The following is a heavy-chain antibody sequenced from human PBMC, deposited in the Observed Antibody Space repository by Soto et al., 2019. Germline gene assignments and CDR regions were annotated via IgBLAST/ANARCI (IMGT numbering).Heavy chain of an antibody. D-gene: IGHD6-6*01. Sequence: PGGSLRLSCAASGFSFSTYLMSWVRQAPGKGLEWVANIKQGGNEKFYVDSVKGRFTISRDSAGTSLFLRMDSVKVEDTAVYHCARVHLVAGSAFYCAMDVWGPGTAVTVSS. CDR1: GFSFSTYL. V-gene: IGHV3-7*04. CDR2: IKQGGNEK. CDR3: ARVHLVAGSAFYCAMDV. J-gene: IGHJ6*02.